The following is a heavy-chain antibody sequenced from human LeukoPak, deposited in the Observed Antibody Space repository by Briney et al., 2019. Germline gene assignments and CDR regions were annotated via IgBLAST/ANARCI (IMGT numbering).Heavy chain of an antibody. CDR1: GFTFSSYW. J-gene: IGHJ6*03. Sequence: GGSLRLSCAASGFTFSSYWMSWVRQAPGKGLEWVSSISSSSSYIYYADSVKGRFTISRDNAKNSLYLQMNSLRAEDTAVYYCARVYVGPPYYMDVWGKGTTVTVSS. D-gene: IGHD3-16*01. CDR3: ARVYVGPPYYMDV. V-gene: IGHV3-21*01. CDR2: ISSSSSYI.